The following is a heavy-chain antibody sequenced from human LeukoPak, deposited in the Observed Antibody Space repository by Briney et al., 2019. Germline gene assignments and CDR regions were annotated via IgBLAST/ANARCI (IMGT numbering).Heavy chain of an antibody. Sequence: ASVKVSCKASGYTFTSYGISWVRQAPGQGLEWMGWISAYNGNTNYAQKLHGRVTMTTDTSTSTAYMELRSLRSDDTAVYYCARDPSRDGYNSENWFDPWGQGTLVTVSS. D-gene: IGHD5-24*01. J-gene: IGHJ5*02. V-gene: IGHV1-18*01. CDR2: ISAYNGNT. CDR1: GYTFTSYG. CDR3: ARDPSRDGYNSENWFDP.